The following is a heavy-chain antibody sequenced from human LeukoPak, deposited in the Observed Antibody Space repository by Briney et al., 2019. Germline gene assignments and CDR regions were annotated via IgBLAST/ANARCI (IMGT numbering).Heavy chain of an antibody. CDR2: ISSSGTYI. J-gene: IGHJ4*02. Sequence: NAGGSLRLSCAASGFTFSTYSMNWVRQAPGKGLEWVSSISSSGTYIYYADSVKGRFTISRDDAKNSLYLQMNSLRAEDTAVYYCARSWELDYWGQGTLVTVSS. CDR3: ARSWELDY. V-gene: IGHV3-21*01. CDR1: GFTFSTYS. D-gene: IGHD1-26*01.